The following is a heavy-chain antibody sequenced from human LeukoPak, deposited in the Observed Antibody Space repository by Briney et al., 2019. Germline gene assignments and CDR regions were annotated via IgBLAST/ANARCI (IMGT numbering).Heavy chain of an antibody. CDR2: ISAYNGNT. V-gene: IGHV1-18*04. Sequence: GASVKVSCKASGYTFTGYYMHWVRQAPGQGLEWMGWISAYNGNTNYAQKLQGRVTMTTDTSTSTAYIELRSLRSDDTAVYYCVTDYYYYGMDVWGQGTTVTVSS. CDR3: VTDYYYYGMDV. CDR1: GYTFTGYY. D-gene: IGHD1-14*01. J-gene: IGHJ6*02.